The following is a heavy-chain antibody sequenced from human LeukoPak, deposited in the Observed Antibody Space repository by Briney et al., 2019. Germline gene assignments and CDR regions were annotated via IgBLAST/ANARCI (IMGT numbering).Heavy chain of an antibody. Sequence: ASVKVSFKASGYIFTDYAIHWLRQAPGQRPEWMGWMNAGNGNTKYSQKFQGRITLIRDTSASTDYMELSSLRHDDLAVYYCARGRGTSGSNRDFYYYYYMDVWGKGTTVTVSS. V-gene: IGHV1-3*01. CDR2: MNAGNGNT. CDR1: GYIFTDYA. D-gene: IGHD2-15*01. CDR3: ARGRGTSGSNRDFYYYYYMDV. J-gene: IGHJ6*03.